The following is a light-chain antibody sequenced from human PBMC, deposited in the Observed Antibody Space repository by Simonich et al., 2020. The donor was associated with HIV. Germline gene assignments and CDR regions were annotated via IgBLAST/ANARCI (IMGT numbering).Light chain of an antibody. J-gene: IGKJ1*01. Sequence: EIVMTQSPATLSVSPGERATLSCRASQSVSSNLAWYQQKPGQAPRLLIYGASTRATGIPARFSGSGSGTDFTLTISSLQSEDFAVYYCQQYSKWSKTFGQGTKVEIK. CDR3: QQYSKWSKT. CDR2: GAS. CDR1: QSVSSN. V-gene: IGKV3-15*01.